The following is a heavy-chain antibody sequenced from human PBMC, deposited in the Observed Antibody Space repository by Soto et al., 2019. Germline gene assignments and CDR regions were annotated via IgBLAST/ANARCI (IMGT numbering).Heavy chain of an antibody. CDR2: ISPSGDGT. D-gene: IGHD1-26*01. J-gene: IGHJ4*02. CDR1: GFFFTDYF. V-gene: IGHV3-11*01. CDR3: ARQLERRVGAASH. Sequence: QVQLAESGGGLVKSGGSLTLSCSTSGFFFTDYFMSWIRQAPGKGLEWVSYISPSGDGTHDADSVKGRFTISRDNTKNSPFLQMSSLRDDDTAVYYCARQLERRVGAASHWGQGTRVSVSS.